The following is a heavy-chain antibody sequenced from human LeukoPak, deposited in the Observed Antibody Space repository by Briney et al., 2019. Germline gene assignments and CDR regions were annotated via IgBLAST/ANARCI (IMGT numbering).Heavy chain of an antibody. CDR2: INHSGGT. Sequence: SETLSLTCAVYGGSFGGYYWSWIRQPPGKGLEWIGEINHSGGTNYNPSLKSRVTISVDTSKNQFSLKLSSVTAADTAVYYCTGKRFDPWGQGTLVIVSS. CDR3: TGKRFDP. CDR1: GGSFGGYY. D-gene: IGHD5-24*01. V-gene: IGHV4-34*01. J-gene: IGHJ5*02.